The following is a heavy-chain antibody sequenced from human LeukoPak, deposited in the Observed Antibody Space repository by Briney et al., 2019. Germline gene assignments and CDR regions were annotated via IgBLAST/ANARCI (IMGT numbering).Heavy chain of an antibody. CDR1: GFTFSSYA. V-gene: IGHV3-23*01. Sequence: PGGSLRLSCAASGFTFSSYAMSWVRQAPGKGLEWVSAISGSGGSTYYADSVKGRFTISRGNSKNTLYLQMNSLRAEDTAVYYCAKATDYGDYSGFDYWGQGTLVTVSS. CDR2: ISGSGGST. D-gene: IGHD4-17*01. CDR3: AKATDYGDYSGFDY. J-gene: IGHJ4*02.